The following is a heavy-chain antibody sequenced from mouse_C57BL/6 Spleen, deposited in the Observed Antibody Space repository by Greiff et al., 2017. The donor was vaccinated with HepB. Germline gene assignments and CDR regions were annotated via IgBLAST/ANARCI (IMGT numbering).Heavy chain of an antibody. CDR1: GYTFTDYY. V-gene: IGHV1-26*01. Sequence: VQLQQSGPELVKPGASVKISCKASGYTFTDYYMNWVKQSHGKSLEWIGDINPNNGGTSYNQKFKGKATLTVDKSSSTAYMELRSLTSEDSAVYYCARSSYYGSSYWFAYWGQGTLVTVSA. D-gene: IGHD1-1*01. J-gene: IGHJ3*01. CDR3: ARSSYYGSSYWFAY. CDR2: INPNNGGT.